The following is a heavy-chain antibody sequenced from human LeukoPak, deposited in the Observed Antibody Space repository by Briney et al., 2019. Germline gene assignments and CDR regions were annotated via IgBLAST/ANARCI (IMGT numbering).Heavy chain of an antibody. J-gene: IGHJ4*02. Sequence: SETLSLTCTVSGYSISSGYYWGWIRQPPGKGLEWIGSIYHNGSTYYNPSLKSRVTISVDTSKNQFSLKLRSVTAAAPAVYYCARDLYSTRGDYWGQGTLVTVSS. CDR2: IYHNGST. V-gene: IGHV4-38-2*02. CDR3: ARDLYSTRGDY. D-gene: IGHD6-13*01. CDR1: GYSISSGYY.